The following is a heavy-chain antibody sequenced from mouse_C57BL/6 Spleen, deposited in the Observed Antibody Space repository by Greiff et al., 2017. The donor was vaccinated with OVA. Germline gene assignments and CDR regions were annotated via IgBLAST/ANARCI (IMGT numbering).Heavy chain of an antibody. Sequence: QVQLQQPGAELVKPGASVKLSCKASGYTFTSYWMHWVKQRPGQGLEWIGMIHPNSGSTNYNEKFKSKATLTVDKSSSTAYMQLSSLTSEDSAVYYRARDYYGSSSYAMDYWGQGTSVTVSS. J-gene: IGHJ4*01. CDR2: IHPNSGST. CDR3: ARDYYGSSSYAMDY. CDR1: GYTFTSYW. V-gene: IGHV1-64*01. D-gene: IGHD1-1*01.